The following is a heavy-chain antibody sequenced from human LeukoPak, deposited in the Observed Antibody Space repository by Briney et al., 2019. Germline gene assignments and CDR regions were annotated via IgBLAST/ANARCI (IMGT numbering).Heavy chain of an antibody. D-gene: IGHD3-16*01. Sequence: PGTSLRLSCAASGFPFSDYGMYWARQAPGKGLEWLAVISHDGSNKYYADSVKGRITISRDNSMNTLYLQMNSLRAEDTAVYYCAKVRWGSDNALDSWGQGTLVTGSS. J-gene: IGHJ4*02. V-gene: IGHV3-30*18. CDR2: ISHDGSNK. CDR1: GFPFSDYG. CDR3: AKVRWGSDNALDS.